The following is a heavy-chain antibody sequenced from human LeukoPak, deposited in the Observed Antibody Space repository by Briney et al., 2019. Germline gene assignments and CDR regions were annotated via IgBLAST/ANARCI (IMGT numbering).Heavy chain of an antibody. CDR1: GFIFSEYW. Sequence: GGSLRLSCAASGFIFSEYWMSWVRQAPGKGPEWVANMKEDGGEINYVDSVKGRFTISRDNAKNSLYLQMNRLRAEDTAVYYCVRDRGYSTFDYWGQGTPATVSS. CDR3: VRDRGYSTFDY. V-gene: IGHV3-7*01. CDR2: MKEDGGEI. J-gene: IGHJ4*02. D-gene: IGHD4-23*01.